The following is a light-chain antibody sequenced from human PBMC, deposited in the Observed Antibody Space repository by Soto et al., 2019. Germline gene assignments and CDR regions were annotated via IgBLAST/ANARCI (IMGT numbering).Light chain of an antibody. CDR3: QQYNSYWT. CDR1: QGIDTS. CDR2: DAS. Sequence: DIQMTQSPSSLSASVGDRVTITCRASQGIDTSLAWYQQKPGKAPKLLIYDASSLESGVPSRFSGSGSGTEFTLTISSLQPDDFATYYCQQYNSYWTFGQGTKVDI. J-gene: IGKJ1*01. V-gene: IGKV1-5*01.